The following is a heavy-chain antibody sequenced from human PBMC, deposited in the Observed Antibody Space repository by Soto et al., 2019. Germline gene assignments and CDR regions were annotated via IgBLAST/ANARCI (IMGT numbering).Heavy chain of an antibody. Sequence: GGSLRLSCAASGFTFSSYSMNWVRQAPGKGLEWVSSISSSSSYIYYADSVKGRFTISRDNAKNSLYLQMNSLRAEDTAVYYCARVAIAAAGHLPYYFDYWGQGTLVTVSS. V-gene: IGHV3-21*01. J-gene: IGHJ4*02. D-gene: IGHD6-13*01. CDR2: ISSSSSYI. CDR1: GFTFSSYS. CDR3: ARVAIAAAGHLPYYFDY.